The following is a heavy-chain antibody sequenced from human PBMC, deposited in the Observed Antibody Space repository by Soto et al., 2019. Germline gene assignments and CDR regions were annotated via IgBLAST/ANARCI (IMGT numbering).Heavy chain of an antibody. Sequence: EVQLLESGGGLVQPGGSLRLSCAASGFTFSTYAMIWVRQAPGKGLEWVSVITGSGGSTYYADSVKGRFTISRDTSKNTLFLQRASLRAEDTAVYYCAKDRYGDYGGIDYWGQGTMVTVSS. CDR1: GFTFSTYA. D-gene: IGHD4-17*01. V-gene: IGHV3-23*01. J-gene: IGHJ4*02. CDR2: ITGSGGST. CDR3: AKDRYGDYGGIDY.